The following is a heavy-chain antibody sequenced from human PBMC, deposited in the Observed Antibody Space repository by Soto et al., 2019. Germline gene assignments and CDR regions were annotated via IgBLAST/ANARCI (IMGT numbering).Heavy chain of an antibody. Sequence: LRLSCSASGFIFSDYAMHWVRLTPGKGLEFVSAISNNGGSTNDAPSVWGRFTISRDNSKNTVYLEMSSLRVEDTAIYYCVKDPSRGGWYGFFLHWGQGTVVTVSS. CDR3: VKDPSRGGWYGFFLH. J-gene: IGHJ1*01. CDR2: ISNNGGST. D-gene: IGHD6-19*01. CDR1: GFIFSDYA. V-gene: IGHV3-64D*06.